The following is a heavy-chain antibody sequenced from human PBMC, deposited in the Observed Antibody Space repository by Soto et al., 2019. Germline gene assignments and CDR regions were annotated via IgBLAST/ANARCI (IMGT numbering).Heavy chain of an antibody. J-gene: IGHJ6*02. CDR1: GYTFTSYA. CDR3: ARPIVGATMGDYYYYGMDV. CDR2: INAGNGNT. V-gene: IGHV1-3*01. Sequence: GASVKVSCKASGYTFTSYAMHWVRQAPGQRLEWMGWINAGNGNTKYSQKFQGRVTITRDTSASTAYMELSSLRSEDTAVYYCARPIVGATMGDYYYYGMDVWRQGTTVTVSS. D-gene: IGHD1-26*01.